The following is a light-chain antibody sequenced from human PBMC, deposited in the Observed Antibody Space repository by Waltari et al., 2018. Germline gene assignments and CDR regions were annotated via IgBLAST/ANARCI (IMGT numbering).Light chain of an antibody. CDR3: SSYRSSNNVV. V-gene: IGLV2-14*01. Sequence: QSALTQPASVSGSPGQSITISCIGTGRDIGTYNYVSWYQQYPGKAPKLLIYEVPNRPSGVSSRFSASPSGTTASLTISGLQAEDEAHYYCSSYRSSNNVVFGGGTKVTVL. CDR2: EVP. CDR1: GRDIGTYNY. J-gene: IGLJ2*01.